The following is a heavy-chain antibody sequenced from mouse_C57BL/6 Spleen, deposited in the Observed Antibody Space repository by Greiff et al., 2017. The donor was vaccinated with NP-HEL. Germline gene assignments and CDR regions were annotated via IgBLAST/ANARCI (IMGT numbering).Heavy chain of an antibody. V-gene: IGHV1-69*01. CDR3: ARKGYWYFDV. CDR1: GYTFTSYW. J-gene: IGHJ1*03. CDR2: IDPSDSYT. Sequence: QVQLQQPGAELVMPGASVKLSCKASGYTFTSYWMHWVKQRPGQGLEWIGEIDPSDSYTNYNLKFKGKSTLTVDKSSSTAYMQLSSLTSEDSAVYYCARKGYWYFDVWGTGTTVTVAS.